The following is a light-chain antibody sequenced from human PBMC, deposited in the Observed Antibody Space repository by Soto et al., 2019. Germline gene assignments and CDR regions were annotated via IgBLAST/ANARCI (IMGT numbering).Light chain of an antibody. V-gene: IGLV2-14*01. Sequence: QSVLTQPASVSGSPGQSITSSCTGTSSDVGAYNYVSWYQHHPGKVPKLLIYEVTNRPSGVSDRFSGSKSGNTASLTISGLQAEDEADYYCSSKRDSRTLFVFGTGTKVTV. CDR3: SSKRDSRTLFV. J-gene: IGLJ1*01. CDR1: SSDVGAYNY. CDR2: EVT.